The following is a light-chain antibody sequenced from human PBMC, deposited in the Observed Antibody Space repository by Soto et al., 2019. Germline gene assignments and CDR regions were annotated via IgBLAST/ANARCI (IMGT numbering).Light chain of an antibody. Sequence: QSVLTQPPSMSGAPGQRVTISCTGSSSNIGAGYDVHWYQQHPGTAPKLLIFDNNNRPSGVPDRFSGSKSDTSASLAITGLQAEDEADYYCQSFDTSLSGFVVFGGGTKLPV. CDR2: DNN. CDR1: SSNIGAGYD. V-gene: IGLV1-40*01. J-gene: IGLJ2*01. CDR3: QSFDTSLSGFVV.